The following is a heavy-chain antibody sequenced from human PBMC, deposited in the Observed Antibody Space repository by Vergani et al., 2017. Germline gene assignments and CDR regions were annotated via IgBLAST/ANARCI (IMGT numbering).Heavy chain of an antibody. J-gene: IGHJ6*03. CDR3: ARGXSSSRPYYYYYMDV. CDR1: GGSSSGYY. D-gene: IGHD6-6*01. CDR2: INHSGST. Sequence: QVQLQQWGAGLLKPSETLPPTCAVHGGSSSGYYWSWIRQPPGKGLEWIGEINHSGSTNYNPSLKSRVTISVDTSKNQFSLKLSSVTAADTAVYYCARGXSSSRPYYYYYMDVWGKGTTVTVSS. V-gene: IGHV4-34*01.